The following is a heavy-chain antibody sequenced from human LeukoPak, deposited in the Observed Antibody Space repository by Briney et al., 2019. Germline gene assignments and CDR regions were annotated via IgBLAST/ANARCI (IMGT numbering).Heavy chain of an antibody. J-gene: IGHJ4*02. D-gene: IGHD6-19*01. CDR1: SGSISSYY. CDR3: ARTLRSSGWTDY. V-gene: IGHV4-59*08. Sequence: SETLSLTRTVSSGSISSYYWSWIRQPPGKGLEWIGDISYSGSTNYNPSLKGRVTISVDTSKNQFSLRLSSVTAADTAVYYCARTLRSSGWTDYWGQGTLVTVSS. CDR2: ISYSGST.